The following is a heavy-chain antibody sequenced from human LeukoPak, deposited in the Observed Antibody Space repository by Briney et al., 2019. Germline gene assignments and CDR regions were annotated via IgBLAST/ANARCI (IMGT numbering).Heavy chain of an antibody. CDR2: IYTSGST. CDR3: ARSSLQDAFDI. CDR1: GGSISSGSYY. D-gene: IGHD5/OR15-5a*01. V-gene: IGHV4-61*02. J-gene: IGHJ3*02. Sequence: SETLSLTCAVSGGSISSGSYYWSWIRQPAGKGLEWIGRIYTSGSTNYNPSLKSRVTISVDTSKNQFSLKLSSVTAADTAVYYCARSSLQDAFDIWGQGTMVTVSS.